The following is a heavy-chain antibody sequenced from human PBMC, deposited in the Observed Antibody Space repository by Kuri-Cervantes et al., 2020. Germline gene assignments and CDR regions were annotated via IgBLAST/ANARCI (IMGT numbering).Heavy chain of an antibody. Sequence: SETLSLTCAVSDYSISSTYYWGWIRQPPGKGLEWIGSIHHSGSTYYSPSLKSRVTISVDTSKNQFSLRLPSVTAADTAVYYCARDGSSWYHWFDPWGQGTLVTVSS. CDR2: IHHSGST. CDR1: DYSISSTYY. D-gene: IGHD6-13*01. V-gene: IGHV4-38-2*02. CDR3: ARDGSSWYHWFDP. J-gene: IGHJ5*02.